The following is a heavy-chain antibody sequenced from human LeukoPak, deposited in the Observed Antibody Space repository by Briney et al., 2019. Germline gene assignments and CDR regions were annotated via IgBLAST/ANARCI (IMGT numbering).Heavy chain of an antibody. CDR3: TKEAYSSAWYGDS. CDR1: GFTFSSYG. Sequence: GGSLRLSCAASGFTFSSYGIHWIRQAPGKGLEWVAFIRYDGNNKYYADSVTGRFTISRDNSKNTVYLQMNSLRAEDTAVYYCTKEAYSSAWYGDSWGQGTLVTVSS. D-gene: IGHD6-19*01. CDR2: IRYDGNNK. V-gene: IGHV3-30*02. J-gene: IGHJ4*02.